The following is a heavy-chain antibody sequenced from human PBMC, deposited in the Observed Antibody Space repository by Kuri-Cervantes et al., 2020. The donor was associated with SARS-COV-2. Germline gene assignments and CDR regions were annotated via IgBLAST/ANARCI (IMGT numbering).Heavy chain of an antibody. J-gene: IGHJ6*03. CDR2: ISSSSSYI. CDR3: ARPYSSSSAYSYFYYMDI. Sequence: GGSLRLSCAASGFTFSDYYMSWIRQAPGKGLEWVSYISSSSSYIYYADSVKGRFTISRDNAKNSLYLQINSLKPEDTAVYYCARPYSSSSAYSYFYYMDIWGKGTTVTVSS. D-gene: IGHD6-6*01. CDR1: GFTFSDYY. V-gene: IGHV3-11*06.